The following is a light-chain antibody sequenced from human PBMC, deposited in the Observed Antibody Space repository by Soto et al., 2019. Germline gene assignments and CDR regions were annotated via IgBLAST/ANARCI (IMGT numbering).Light chain of an antibody. Sequence: DIQMTQSPSTLSASVGDRVTITCRASQSISSWLAWYQQKPGKAPKLLIYDASSWESGVPSRFSGSGSGTEFTLTISSLQPDDFATYYCQQYNSYSYTFGQGTKLESK. CDR3: QQYNSYSYT. V-gene: IGKV1-5*01. CDR2: DAS. CDR1: QSISSW. J-gene: IGKJ2*01.